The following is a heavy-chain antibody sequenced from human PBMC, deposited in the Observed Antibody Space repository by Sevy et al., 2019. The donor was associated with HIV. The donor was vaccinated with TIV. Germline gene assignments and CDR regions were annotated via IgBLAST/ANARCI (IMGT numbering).Heavy chain of an antibody. CDR3: AGLVICGGDYSRGNNAFDI. D-gene: IGHD2-21*02. V-gene: IGHV3-72*01. CDR2: TRNKANSYTT. Sequence: GGSLRLSCAASGFTFSDHYMDWVRQAPGKGLEWVGRTRNKANSYTTEYAASVKGRFTISRDDSENSLYLQMNSLKTEDRAVYYCAGLVICGGDYSRGNNAFDIWGQGTMVTVSS. J-gene: IGHJ3*02. CDR1: GFTFSDHY.